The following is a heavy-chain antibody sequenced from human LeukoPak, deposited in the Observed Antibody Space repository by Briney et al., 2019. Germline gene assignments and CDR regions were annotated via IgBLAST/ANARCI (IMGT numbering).Heavy chain of an antibody. CDR2: IIPIFGTA. CDR1: GGTFSSYA. J-gene: IGHJ4*02. V-gene: IGHV1-69*13. Sequence: ASVKVSCKASGGTFSSYAISWVRQAPGQGLEWMGGIIPIFGTANYAQKFQGRVTITADESTSTAYMELSSLRSEDTAVYYCARGAYDSSGYFFWFDYWGQGTPVTVSS. D-gene: IGHD3-22*01. CDR3: ARGAYDSSGYFFWFDY.